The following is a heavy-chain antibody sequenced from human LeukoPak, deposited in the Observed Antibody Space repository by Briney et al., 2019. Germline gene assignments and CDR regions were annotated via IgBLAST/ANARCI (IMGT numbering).Heavy chain of an antibody. CDR1: GFTFMTYG. V-gene: IGHV3-33*01. D-gene: IGHD1-1*01. J-gene: IGHJ2*01. Sequence: GGSLRLSCATSGFTFMTYGFHWVRQAPGKGLEWVAVIWSDGCKQYYADSVKGRFTISRDSSDSTVHLHMNSLRAEDTAVYYCAREGNWPYWYFDLWGRGTLVTVSS. CDR3: AREGNWPYWYFDL. CDR2: IWSDGCKQ.